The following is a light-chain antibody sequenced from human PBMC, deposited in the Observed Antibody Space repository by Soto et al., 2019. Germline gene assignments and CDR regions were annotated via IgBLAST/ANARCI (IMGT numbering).Light chain of an antibody. CDR3: SSYGGYYNYV. Sequence: ALTQPPSASGSPGQSVTISCTGTSSDVGGYNYVSWYQQYPGKAPKLMIYEVNKRPSGVPDRFSGSKSGNTASLTVSGLQAEDEADYYCSSYGGYYNYVFGTGTKV. V-gene: IGLV2-8*01. CDR1: SSDVGGYNY. J-gene: IGLJ1*01. CDR2: EVN.